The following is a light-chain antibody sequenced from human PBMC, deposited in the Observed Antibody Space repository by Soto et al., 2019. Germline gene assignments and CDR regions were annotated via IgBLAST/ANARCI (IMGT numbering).Light chain of an antibody. CDR2: EVS. V-gene: IGLV2-8*01. CDR1: SSDVGGFNY. J-gene: IGLJ2*01. CDR3: SSYAGSNHVV. Sequence: QSALTQPPSASGSPGQSVTISCTGTSSDVGGFNYVSWYQQHPGKAPNLMIYEVSKRPSGVPDRFSGSKSGNTASLTVSGLQAAHEADYYCSSYAGSNHVVFGGGTKLTVL.